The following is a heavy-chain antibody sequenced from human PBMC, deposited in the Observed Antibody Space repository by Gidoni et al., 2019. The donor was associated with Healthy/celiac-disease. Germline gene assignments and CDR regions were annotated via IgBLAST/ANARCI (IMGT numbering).Heavy chain of an antibody. V-gene: IGHV3-9*01. CDR1: GFTFDDYA. CDR2: ISWNSGSI. CDR3: AKVRRVYFLWDGMDV. J-gene: IGHJ6*02. D-gene: IGHD3-9*01. Sequence: EVQLVESGGGLVQPGRSLRLSCAASGFTFDDYAMHWVRQAPGKGLEWVSGISWNSGSIGYADSVKGRFTISRDNAKNSLYLQMNSLRAEDTALYYCAKVRRVYFLWDGMDVWGQGTTVTVSS.